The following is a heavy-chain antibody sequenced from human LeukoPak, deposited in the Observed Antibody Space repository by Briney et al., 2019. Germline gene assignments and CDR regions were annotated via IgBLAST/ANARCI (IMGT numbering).Heavy chain of an antibody. CDR3: ARDRSGTYYTFDV. Sequence: SETLSLTCSVSGVSICSSFWNWIRLSPGKGLEWIGYISYSGRTNYSPSLKSRVTISIDTSKNQLSLTLTSVTAADTALYYCARDRSGTYYTFDVWGQGTMVSVSA. CDR1: GVSICSSF. V-gene: IGHV4-59*13. J-gene: IGHJ3*01. D-gene: IGHD1-26*01. CDR2: ISYSGRT.